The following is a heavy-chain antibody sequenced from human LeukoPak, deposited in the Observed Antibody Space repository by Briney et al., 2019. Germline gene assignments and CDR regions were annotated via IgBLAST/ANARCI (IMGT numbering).Heavy chain of an antibody. CDR3: AKDLRPDISTGSPFDY. V-gene: IGHV3-23*01. CDR2: ISGSGGRT. Sequence: GGSLRLSCAASGFTFSRYDMSWVRQAPGKGLEWLSVISGSGGRTYYADSVKGRFTVSRDNSKNTLYLQMNSLGAEDTAVFYCAKDLRPDISTGSPFDYWGQGTLVTVS. CDR1: GFTFSRYD. J-gene: IGHJ4*02. D-gene: IGHD3-9*01.